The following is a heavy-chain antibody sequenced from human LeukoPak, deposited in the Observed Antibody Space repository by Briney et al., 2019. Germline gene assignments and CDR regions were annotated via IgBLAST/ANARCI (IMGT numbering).Heavy chain of an antibody. CDR3: ARAGATETTHFDY. CDR1: GYSFSIFG. Sequence: ASVTVSCKASGYSFSIFGMTWVRQAPGQGLEWMGWISASSGNTNYAQKLQGRVTMTTDTSTNTAYMELRSLKSDDTAVYYCARAGATETTHFDYWGQGTLVTVSS. J-gene: IGHJ4*02. D-gene: IGHD4-17*01. V-gene: IGHV1-18*01. CDR2: ISASSGNT.